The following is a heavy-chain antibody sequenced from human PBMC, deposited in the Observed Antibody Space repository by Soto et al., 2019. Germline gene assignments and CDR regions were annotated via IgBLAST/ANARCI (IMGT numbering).Heavy chain of an antibody. D-gene: IGHD6-19*01. CDR2: IKSETDGGTI. J-gene: IGHJ4*02. CDR1: GFTFSNVW. CDR3: TPLALKYNSDWYPLSD. Sequence: EVQLVESGGGLVKPGGSLRLSCAGSGFTFSNVWMNWVRQAPGKGLEWVGRIKSETDGGTIDYAAPVKGRFTISRDVSNNKLYLQMNRLKSEDTATYYCTPLALKYNSDWYPLSDWGQGTRVTVSS. V-gene: IGHV3-15*07.